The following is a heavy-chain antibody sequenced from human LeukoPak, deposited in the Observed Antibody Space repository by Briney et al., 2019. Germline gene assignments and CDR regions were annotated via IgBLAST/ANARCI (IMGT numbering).Heavy chain of an antibody. Sequence: GESLKISCKGSGYSFTSYWIGWVRQMPRKGLEWMGIIYPGDSDTRYSPSFQGQVTISADKSISTAYLQWSSLKASDTAMYYCALTSLRDGYNYEPYYFDYWGQGTLVTVSS. D-gene: IGHD5-24*01. V-gene: IGHV5-51*01. CDR2: IYPGDSDT. J-gene: IGHJ4*02. CDR1: GYSFTSYW. CDR3: ALTSLRDGYNYEPYYFDY.